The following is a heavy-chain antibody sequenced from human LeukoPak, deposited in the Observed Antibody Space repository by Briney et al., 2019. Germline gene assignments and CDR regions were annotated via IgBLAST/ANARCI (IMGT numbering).Heavy chain of an antibody. CDR3: ALRTHKEMATELYDY. V-gene: IGHV1-2*02. J-gene: IGHJ4*02. CDR2: INPNSGGT. Sequence: GASVKVSCKASGYTFTGYYMHWVRQAPGQGLEWMGWINPNSGGTNYAQKFQGRVTMTRDTSISTAYMELSRLRSDDTAVYYCALRTHKEMATELYDYWAREPWSPSPQ. CDR1: GYTFTGYY. D-gene: IGHD5-24*01.